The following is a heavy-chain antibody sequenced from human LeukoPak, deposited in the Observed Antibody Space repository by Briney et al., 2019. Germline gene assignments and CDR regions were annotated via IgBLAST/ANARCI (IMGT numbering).Heavy chain of an antibody. CDR3: ARDPAQSYYTDV. CDR1: GYSFTAYY. Sequence: GASVKVSCKASGYSFTAYYIHWVRQAPGQGLEWMGWMNPKSPGTNYAQKFQGRVTMTRDTSISTAYMELSSLTSDDSAVCYCARDPAQSYYTDVWGIGTTVTVS. V-gene: IGHV1-2*02. CDR2: MNPKSPGT. J-gene: IGHJ6*03.